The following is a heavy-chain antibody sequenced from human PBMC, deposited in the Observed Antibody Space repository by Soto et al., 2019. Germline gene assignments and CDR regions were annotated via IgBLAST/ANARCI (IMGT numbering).Heavy chain of an antibody. CDR1: GYTFTGYY. V-gene: IGHV1-2*02. D-gene: IGHD3-3*01. J-gene: IGHJ4*02. Sequence: GASVKVSCKASGYTFTGYYMHWVRQAPGQGLEWMGWINPNSGGTNYAQKFQGRVTMTRDTSISTAYMELSRLRSDDTAVYYCARSRFRFLEWSPPVDYWGQGTLVTVSS. CDR3: ARSRFRFLEWSPPVDY. CDR2: INPNSGGT.